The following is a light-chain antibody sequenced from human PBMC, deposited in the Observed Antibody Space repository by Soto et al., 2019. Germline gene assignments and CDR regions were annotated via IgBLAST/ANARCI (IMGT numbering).Light chain of an antibody. CDR3: CSYEGIYTSYV. CDR2: DVS. V-gene: IGLV2-11*01. J-gene: IGLJ1*01. Sequence: QSVLTQPRSVSGSPGQSVTICCTGTSSNVGGYNYVSWYQQHPGKVPKLLIYDVSKRPSGVPDRFSGSKSGNTASLTISGLQVEDEADYYCCSYEGIYTSYVFGTGTKLTVL. CDR1: SSNVGGYNY.